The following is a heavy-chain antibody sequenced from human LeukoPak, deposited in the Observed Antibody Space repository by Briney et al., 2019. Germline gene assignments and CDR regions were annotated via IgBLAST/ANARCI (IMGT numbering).Heavy chain of an antibody. CDR1: GGSITSYY. D-gene: IGHD3-22*01. CDR2: INHSGST. J-gene: IGHJ4*02. CDR3: ARGPPTDYYDSSGFYYVFDY. Sequence: SETLSLTCTVSGGSITSYYWSWIRQPPGKGLEWIGEINHSGSTNYNPSLKSRVTISVDTSKNQFSLKLSSVTAADTAVYFCARGPPTDYYDSSGFYYVFDYWGQGTLVTVSS. V-gene: IGHV4-34*01.